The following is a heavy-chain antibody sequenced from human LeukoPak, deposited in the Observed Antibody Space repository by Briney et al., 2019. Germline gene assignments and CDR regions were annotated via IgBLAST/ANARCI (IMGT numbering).Heavy chain of an antibody. V-gene: IGHV1-69*13. CDR3: ASLEYYYDSSGYLGY. CDR2: INPIFGTA. CDR1: GGTFSSYA. D-gene: IGHD3-22*01. Sequence: SVKVSCKASGGTFSSYAISWVRQAPGQGLEWMGGINPIFGTANYAQKFQGRVTITADESTSTAYMELSSLRSEDTAVYYCASLEYYYDSSGYLGYWGQGTLVTVSS. J-gene: IGHJ4*02.